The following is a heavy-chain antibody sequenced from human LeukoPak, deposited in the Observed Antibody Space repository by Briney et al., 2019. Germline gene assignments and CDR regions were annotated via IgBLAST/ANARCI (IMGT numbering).Heavy chain of an antibody. D-gene: IGHD2-15*01. CDR3: ATPSGGGSYDHWFDP. J-gene: IGHJ5*02. CDR1: GYTFTDYY. Sequence: ASVKVSRKVSGYTFTDYYMHWVQQAPGKGLEWIGLVDPEDGETIYAEKFQGRVTITADTSTDTAYMELSSLRSEDTAVYYCATPSGGGSYDHWFDPWGQGTLVTVSS. V-gene: IGHV1-69-2*01. CDR2: VDPEDGET.